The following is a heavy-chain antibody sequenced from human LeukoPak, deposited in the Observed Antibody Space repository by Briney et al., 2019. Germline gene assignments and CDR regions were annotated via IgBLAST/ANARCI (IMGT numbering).Heavy chain of an antibody. D-gene: IGHD1-1*01. CDR3: ARDYNPRGANDAFDI. CDR1: GGTFSSYA. CDR2: IIPIFGTA. Sequence: GASVKVSCKASGGTFSSYAISWVRQAPGQGFEWMGGIIPIFGTANYAQKFQGRVTITADESTSTAYMELSSLRSEDTAVYYCARDYNPRGANDAFDIWGQGTMVTVSS. J-gene: IGHJ3*02. V-gene: IGHV1-69*13.